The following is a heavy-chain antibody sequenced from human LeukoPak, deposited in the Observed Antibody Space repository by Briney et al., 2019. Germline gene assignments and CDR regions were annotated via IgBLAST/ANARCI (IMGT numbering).Heavy chain of an antibody. CDR1: GFTFSSYE. V-gene: IGHV3-48*03. Sequence: GGSLRLSCAASGFTFSSYEMNWVRQAPGKGLEWVSYISSSGSVIYYADSVKGRFTISGDNAKNSLYLQMNSLRAEDTAVYYCARDLGVYIVVTHHDAFDIWGQGTMVTVSS. CDR3: ARDLGVYIVVTHHDAFDI. CDR2: ISSSGSVI. D-gene: IGHD3-22*01. J-gene: IGHJ3*02.